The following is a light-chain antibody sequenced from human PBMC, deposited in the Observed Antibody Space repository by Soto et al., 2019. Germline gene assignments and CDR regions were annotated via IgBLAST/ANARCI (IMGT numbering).Light chain of an antibody. J-gene: IGKJ1*01. CDR1: QDVGRY. CDR3: HHYKNYPWT. Sequence: AIRMTQSPSSPSASAGDRVAIACRASQDVGRYLAWYQQKPGQAPKLLIYGASTLQSGVPSRFSGGGSGTDFTLTISCLQSEDFATYYCHHYKNYPWTFGQGTKVDIK. V-gene: IGKV1-8*01. CDR2: GAS.